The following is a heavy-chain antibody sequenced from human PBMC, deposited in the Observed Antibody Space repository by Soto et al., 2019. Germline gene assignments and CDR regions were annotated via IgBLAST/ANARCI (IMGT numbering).Heavy chain of an antibody. J-gene: IGHJ5*02. CDR2: INPNSGGT. D-gene: IGHD3-3*01. CDR1: GYTFTGYY. Sequence: ASVKVSCKASGYTFTGYYMHWVRQAPGQGLEWMGWINPNSGGTNYAQKFQGWVTMTRDTSISTAYMELSRLRSDDTAVYYCARQSGQTVRGGGGWFDPSGQGTLVTVS. V-gene: IGHV1-2*04. CDR3: ARQSGQTVRGGGGWFDP.